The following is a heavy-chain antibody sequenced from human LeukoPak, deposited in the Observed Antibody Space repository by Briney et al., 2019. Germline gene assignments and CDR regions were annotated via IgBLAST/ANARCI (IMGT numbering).Heavy chain of an antibody. CDR2: ISGSGGST. Sequence: GGSLRLSCAASGFTFSSYAMSWVRQAPGEGLEWVSAISGSGGSTYYADSVKGRFTISRDNSKNTLYLQMNSLRAEDTAVYYCAKDRQENELYCGGDCYSGTAFDYWGQGTLVTVSS. V-gene: IGHV3-23*01. CDR3: AKDRQENELYCGGDCYSGTAFDY. D-gene: IGHD2-21*02. J-gene: IGHJ4*02. CDR1: GFTFSSYA.